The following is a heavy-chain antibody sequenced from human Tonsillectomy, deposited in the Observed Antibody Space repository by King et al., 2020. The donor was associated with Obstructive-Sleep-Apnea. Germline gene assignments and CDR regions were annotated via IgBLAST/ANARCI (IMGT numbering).Heavy chain of an antibody. CDR2: IYHSGST. J-gene: IGHJ3*02. V-gene: IGHV4-4*02. D-gene: IGHD3-16*01. Sequence: VQLQESGPGLVKPSGTLSLTCAVSGGSISSSNWWSWVRQPPGKGLEWIGEIYHSGSTNYNPPLKSRVTISVDKAKNQFSLKLGSVTAADTAVYYCARDSGGEVGDALDIWGQGTMVTVSS. CDR3: ARDSGGEVGDALDI. CDR1: GGSISSSNW.